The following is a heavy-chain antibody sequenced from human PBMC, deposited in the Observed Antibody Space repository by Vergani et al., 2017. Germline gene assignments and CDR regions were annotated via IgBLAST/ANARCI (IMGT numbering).Heavy chain of an antibody. CDR1: GGPISSYY. J-gene: IGHJ3*02. Sequence: QVQLQESGPGLVKPSETLSLTCTVSGGPISSYYWSWIRQPPGKGLEWIGYIYYSGSTNYNPSLKSRVTISVDTSKNQFSLKLSSVTATDTAVYYCARDGYCSSTSCREFDIWGQGTMVTVSS. V-gene: IGHV4-59*01. CDR3: ARDGYCSSTSCREFDI. CDR2: IYYSGST. D-gene: IGHD2-2*03.